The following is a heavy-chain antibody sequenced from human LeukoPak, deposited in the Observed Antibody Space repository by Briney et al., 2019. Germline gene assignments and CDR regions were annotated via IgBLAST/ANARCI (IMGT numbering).Heavy chain of an antibody. CDR2: VQYDGSEI. J-gene: IGHJ4*02. V-gene: IGHV3-30*02. CDR3: ARESGAARIGQLLNY. D-gene: IGHD3-10*01. Sequence: PGGSLRLSCAASGFRFSSYDIHWVRQAPGKGLEWVAFVQYDGSEIYYADSVKGRFTISRDNSKNTLYLQVNSLRAEDTAVFYCARESGAARIGQLLNYWGQGTLVTVSS. CDR1: GFRFSSYD.